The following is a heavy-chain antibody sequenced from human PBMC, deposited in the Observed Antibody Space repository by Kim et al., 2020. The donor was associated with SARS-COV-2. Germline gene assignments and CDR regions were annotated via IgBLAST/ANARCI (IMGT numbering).Heavy chain of an antibody. CDR1: GFTFNSYA. J-gene: IGHJ1*01. D-gene: IGHD6-19*01. CDR2: IRDSGGSI. V-gene: IGHV3-23*01. CDR3: AKVTSGSSGWFEYFQH. Sequence: GGSLRLSCAASGFTFNSYAMSWVRQAPGKGLEWVSGIRDSGGSIKYAESVKGRFSISRDNAKNTLYLQMDNLRAEDTAVYYCAKVTSGSSGWFEYFQHWGQGTLVTVSS.